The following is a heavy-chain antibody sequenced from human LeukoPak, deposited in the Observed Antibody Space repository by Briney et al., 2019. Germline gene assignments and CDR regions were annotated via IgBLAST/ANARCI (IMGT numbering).Heavy chain of an antibody. CDR2: ISSSSSYI. Sequence: GGSLRLSCAASGITFNSYTMNWVRQAPGKGLEWVSSISSSSSYIYYAASVKGRFTISRDNAKNSLYLQMNRLRAEDTAVYYCARDMGIAARPILYYYYMDVWGKGTTVTVSS. CDR3: ARDMGIAARPILYYYYMDV. CDR1: GITFNSYT. J-gene: IGHJ6*03. D-gene: IGHD6-6*01. V-gene: IGHV3-21*01.